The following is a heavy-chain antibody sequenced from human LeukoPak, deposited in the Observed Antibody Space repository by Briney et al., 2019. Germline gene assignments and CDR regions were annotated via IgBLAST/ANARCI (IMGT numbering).Heavy chain of an antibody. CDR2: ISAYNGNT. V-gene: IGHV1-18*01. CDR1: GYTFTSYG. J-gene: IGHJ5*02. CDR3: ARGRYLRAAAGNVWFDP. D-gene: IGHD6-13*01. Sequence: ASVKVSCKASGYTFTSYGISWVRQAPGQGLEWMGWISAYNGNTNYAQKLQGRVTMTTDTSTSTAYMELRSLRSDDTAVYYCARGRYLRAAAGNVWFDPWGQGTLVTVSS.